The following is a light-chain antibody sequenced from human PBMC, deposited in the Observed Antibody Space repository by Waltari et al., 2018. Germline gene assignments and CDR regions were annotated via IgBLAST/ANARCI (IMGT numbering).Light chain of an antibody. Sequence: DIVLTQSPATLALSGGERATLSCRARQSIGKYLNRYQNKPGQAPRLLLYASSIKATGIPDRFSGSGSGTDFSLTISSLEPEDFAVYYCQKNEALPATFGQGTKVEIK. CDR1: QSIGKY. V-gene: IGKV3-20*01. CDR2: ASS. J-gene: IGKJ1*01. CDR3: QKNEALPAT.